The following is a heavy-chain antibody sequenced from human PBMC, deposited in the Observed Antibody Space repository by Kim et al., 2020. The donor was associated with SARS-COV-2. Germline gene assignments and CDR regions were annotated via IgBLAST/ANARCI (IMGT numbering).Heavy chain of an antibody. Sequence: SETLSLTCAVYGGSFSGYYWSWIRQPPGKGLEWIGEINHSGSTNYNPSLKSRVTISVDTSKNQFSLKLSSVTAADTAVYCCARAFRDFWSGYYGGMDVWGQGTTVTVSS. D-gene: IGHD3-3*01. CDR1: GGSFSGYY. CDR2: INHSGST. J-gene: IGHJ6*02. CDR3: ARAFRDFWSGYYGGMDV. V-gene: IGHV4-34*01.